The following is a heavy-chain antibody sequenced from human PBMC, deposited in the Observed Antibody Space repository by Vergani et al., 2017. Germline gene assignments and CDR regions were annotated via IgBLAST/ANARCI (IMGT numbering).Heavy chain of an antibody. J-gene: IGHJ6*02. D-gene: IGHD6-19*01. V-gene: IGHV3-33*01. CDR3: AWRSSGHPLFYGMDV. Sequence: QVQLVESGGGVVQPGRSLRLSCAASGFTFSSYGMHWVRQAPGKGLEWVAVIWYDGSNKYYADSVKGRFTISRDNSKNTLYLQMNSLRAEDTAVYYCAWRSSGHPLFYGMDVWGQGTTVTVSS. CDR2: IWYDGSNK. CDR1: GFTFSSYG.